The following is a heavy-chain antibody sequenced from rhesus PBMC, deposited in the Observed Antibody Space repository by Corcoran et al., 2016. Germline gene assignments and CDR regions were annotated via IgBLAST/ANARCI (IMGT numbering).Heavy chain of an antibody. CDR1: GGSISRTHW. D-gene: IGHD2-2*01. J-gene: IGHJ5-1*01. V-gene: IGHV4-93*01. CDR2: VFGSSGTT. CDR3: ARVGAGYPYNRFDV. Sequence: QVQLQESGPALVRPSATLSLTCTVSGGSISRTHWWTCVRPAPGKGLEWIGGVFGSSGTTEYTPSLKSRVSISKATSKNQFSLNLKSVTAADTAIYYCARVGAGYPYNRFDVWGPGVLVTVSS.